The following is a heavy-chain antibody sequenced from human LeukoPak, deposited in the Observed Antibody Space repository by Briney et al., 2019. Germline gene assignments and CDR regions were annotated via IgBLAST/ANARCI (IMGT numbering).Heavy chain of an antibody. D-gene: IGHD4-17*01. CDR2: ISGSGGST. Sequence: GGSLRLSCAASGFTFSNAWMSWVRQAPGKGLEWVSAISGSGGSTYYADSVKGRFTISRDNSKNTLYLQMNSLRAEDTAVYYCARLTTVTLPYYFDYWGQGTLVTVSS. CDR1: GFTFSNAW. J-gene: IGHJ4*02. CDR3: ARLTTVTLPYYFDY. V-gene: IGHV3-23*01.